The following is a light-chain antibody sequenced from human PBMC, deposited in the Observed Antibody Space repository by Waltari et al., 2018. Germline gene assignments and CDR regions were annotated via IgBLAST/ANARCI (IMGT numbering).Light chain of an antibody. CDR3: SSSTRTSALVV. CDR2: EVS. CDR1: SSDVGAYNY. V-gene: IGLV2-14*01. Sequence: QSALTQPASVSGSPGQSITISCTGTSSDVGAYNYVSWYQRHPGKAPKLMIYEVSNRPSGVSNRFPGSKSGNTASLTISGLQAEDEADYYCSSSTRTSALVVFGGGTKLTVL. J-gene: IGLJ2*01.